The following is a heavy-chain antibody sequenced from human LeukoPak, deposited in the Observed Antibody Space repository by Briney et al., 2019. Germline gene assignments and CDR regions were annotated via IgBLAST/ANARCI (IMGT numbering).Heavy chain of an antibody. D-gene: IGHD3-16*02. V-gene: IGHV3-23*01. J-gene: IGHJ4*02. Sequence: GGSLRLSCAASGFTFSSYAMSWVRQAPGKGLEWVSAISGSGGSTYYADSVKGRFTISRDNSKNTLYLQMNSLRAEDTAVYYCAKGARLRLGELSSPLDYWGQGTLVTVSS. CDR1: GFTFSSYA. CDR3: AKGARLRLGELSSPLDY. CDR2: ISGSGGST.